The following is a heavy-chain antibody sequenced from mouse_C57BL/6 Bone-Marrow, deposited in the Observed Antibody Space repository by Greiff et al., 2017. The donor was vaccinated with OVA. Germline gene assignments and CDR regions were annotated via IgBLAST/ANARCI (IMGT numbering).Heavy chain of an antibody. Sequence: VQLQQSGPELVKPGASVKISCKASGYTFTDYYMNWVKQSHGKSLEWIGDINPNNGGTSYNQKFKGKATLTVDKSSSTAYMELRSLTSEDSAVYYGARMNWDRDYWGQGTTLTVSS. D-gene: IGHD4-1*01. CDR3: ARMNWDRDY. CDR2: INPNNGGT. CDR1: GYTFTDYY. J-gene: IGHJ2*01. V-gene: IGHV1-26*01.